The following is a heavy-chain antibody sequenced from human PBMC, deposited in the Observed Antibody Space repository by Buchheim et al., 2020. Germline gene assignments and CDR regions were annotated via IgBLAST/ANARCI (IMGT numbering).Heavy chain of an antibody. J-gene: IGHJ2*01. CDR3: ARDLGSRDL. Sequence: EVQLVESGGGLVKPGGSLRLSCAASGFTFSTSTMNWVRQSPGKGLEWVSSISGSSTYIYYADSLKGRFTIPRDNAKNSLSLQMNSLRGEDTAVYYCARDLGSRDLWGRGTL. D-gene: IGHD3-10*01. CDR1: GFTFSTST. V-gene: IGHV3-21*01. CDR2: ISGSSTYI.